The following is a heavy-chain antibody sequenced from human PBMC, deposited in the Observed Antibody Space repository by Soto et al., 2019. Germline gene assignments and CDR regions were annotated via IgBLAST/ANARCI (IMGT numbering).Heavy chain of an antibody. V-gene: IGHV3-15*01. D-gene: IGHD6-19*01. Sequence: GGSLRLSCAASGFTFSNAWMSWVRQAPGKGLEWVGRIKSKTDGGTTDYAAPVKGRFTISRDDSKNTLYLQMNSLKTEDTAVYYCTTVRSGWQRFDAFDIWGQGTMVTVSS. CDR3: TTVRSGWQRFDAFDI. CDR1: GFTFSNAW. J-gene: IGHJ3*02. CDR2: IKSKTDGGTT.